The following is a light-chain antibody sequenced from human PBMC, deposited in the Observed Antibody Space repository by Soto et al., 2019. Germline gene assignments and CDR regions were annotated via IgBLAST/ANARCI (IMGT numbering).Light chain of an antibody. CDR2: EVS. Sequence: QSALTQPPSASGSPGQSVTISCTGTSSDVGGYNYVSWYQQHPGKAPKLMIYEVSKRPSGVPDRFSGSKSGNTASLTVSGLQAEDEADFYCSSYAGSNNPSSVFGTGTNVPVL. CDR3: SSYAGSNNPSSV. J-gene: IGLJ1*01. CDR1: SSDVGGYNY. V-gene: IGLV2-8*01.